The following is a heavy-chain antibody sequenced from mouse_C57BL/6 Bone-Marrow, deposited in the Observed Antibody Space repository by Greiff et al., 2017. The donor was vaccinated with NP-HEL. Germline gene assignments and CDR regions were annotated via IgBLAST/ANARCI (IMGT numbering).Heavy chain of an antibody. J-gene: IGHJ4*01. CDR1: GFTFSDYY. CDR2: INYDGSST. CDR3: ARDPHYAMDY. V-gene: IGHV5-16*01. Sequence: EVQRVESEGGLVQPGSSMKLFCTASGFTFSDYYMAWVRQVPEKGLEWVANINYDGSSTYYLDSLKSRFIISRDNAKNILYLQMSSLKSEDTATYYCARDPHYAMDYWGQGTSVTVSS.